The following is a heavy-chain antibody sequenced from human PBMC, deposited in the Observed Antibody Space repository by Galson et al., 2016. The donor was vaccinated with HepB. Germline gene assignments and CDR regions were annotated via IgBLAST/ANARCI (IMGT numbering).Heavy chain of an antibody. Sequence: SLRLSCAASGFIFSTHDMHWVRQVTGKGLEWVSGIETAGDTYYADSVKGRFTTSRENGKNSVYLQMNSLSAGDTAVYYCARGKSLWTMPWNYGLDVWGKGTTVTVSS. V-gene: IGHV3-13*01. J-gene: IGHJ6*04. CDR1: GFIFSTHD. D-gene: IGHD2-2*01. CDR2: IETAGDT. CDR3: ARGKSLWTMPWNYGLDV.